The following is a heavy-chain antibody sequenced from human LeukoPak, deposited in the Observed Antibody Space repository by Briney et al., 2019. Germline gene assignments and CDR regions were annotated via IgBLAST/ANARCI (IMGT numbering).Heavy chain of an antibody. CDR2: ISPDSGGT. Sequence: GASVKVSCKASGYTFIDYYIHWVRQAPGQGLEFLGWISPDSGGTNYPQKFQGRVTLTRDTSISTAYMELSRLRSDDTAVYYCVTLGATNCDYWGQGTLVTVAS. CDR1: GYTFIDYY. CDR3: VTLGATNCDY. J-gene: IGHJ4*02. D-gene: IGHD1-26*01. V-gene: IGHV1-2*02.